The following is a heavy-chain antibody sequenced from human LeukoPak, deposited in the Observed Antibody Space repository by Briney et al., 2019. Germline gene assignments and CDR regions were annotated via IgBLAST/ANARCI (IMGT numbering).Heavy chain of an antibody. V-gene: IGHV3-9*01. CDR3: AKGPSVTAFDY. Sequence: GGSLRLSCAASGFTFDDFAMHWVRQAPGKGLEWVSSLSWNSGIIGYADSVKGRFTISRDNARNSLYLQMNSLRPEDTALYYCAKGPSVTAFDYWGQGTLVSVSS. CDR2: LSWNSGII. J-gene: IGHJ4*02. D-gene: IGHD5/OR15-5a*01. CDR1: GFTFDDFA.